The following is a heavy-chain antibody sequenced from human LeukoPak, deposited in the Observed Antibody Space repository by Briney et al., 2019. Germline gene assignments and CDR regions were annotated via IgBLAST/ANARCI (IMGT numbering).Heavy chain of an antibody. CDR1: GYTFSGYY. J-gene: IGHJ4*02. Sequence: ASVKVSCKASGYTFSGYYMHWVRQAPGQGLEWMGWINPNSGGTRYAQKFQGTVTMTRDTSIGTVYMELSRLRSDDTAVYYCARGGGDGYKADYLGQGTLVTVSS. V-gene: IGHV1-2*02. CDR2: INPNSGGT. CDR3: ARGGGDGYKADY. D-gene: IGHD5-24*01.